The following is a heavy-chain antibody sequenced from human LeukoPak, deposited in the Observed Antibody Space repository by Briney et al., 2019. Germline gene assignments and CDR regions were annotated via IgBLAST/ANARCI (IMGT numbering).Heavy chain of an antibody. Sequence: PGGSLRLSCAASGFTFSSYAMSWVRQAPGKGLEWVSAISDSGGSTYYADSVKGRFTISRDNAKNSLYLQMNSLRAEDTAVYYCASTYYDFWSEPENLDVWGKGTTVTVSS. J-gene: IGHJ6*04. CDR1: GFTFSSYA. V-gene: IGHV3-23*01. CDR3: ASTYYDFWSEPENLDV. CDR2: ISDSGGST. D-gene: IGHD3-3*01.